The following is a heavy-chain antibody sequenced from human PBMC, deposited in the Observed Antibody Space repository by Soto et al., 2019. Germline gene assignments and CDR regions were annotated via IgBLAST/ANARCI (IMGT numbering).Heavy chain of an antibody. CDR2: ISSDGSST. V-gene: IGHV3-74*01. D-gene: IGHD6-19*01. J-gene: IGHJ4*02. Sequence: GGSLRLSCAASGFTLSNYWMHWARQAPGKGLVWVSRISSDGSSTNYADSVKGRFTISRDNSKDTLHLQMNGLRADDTAVYYCARAVSSSGWEYFDYWGPGTLVTVSS. CDR1: GFTLSNYW. CDR3: ARAVSSSGWEYFDY.